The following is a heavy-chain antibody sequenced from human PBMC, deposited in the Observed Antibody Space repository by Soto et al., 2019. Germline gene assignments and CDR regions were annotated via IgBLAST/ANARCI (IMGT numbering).Heavy chain of an antibody. CDR2: IYSGGST. V-gene: IGHV3-53*01. CDR1: GFTVSSNY. J-gene: IGHJ4*02. Sequence: PGGSLRLSCAASGFTVSSNYMSWVRQAPGKGLEWVSVIYSGGSTYYADSVKGRFTISRDNSKNTLYLQMNSLRAEDTAVYYCARRSSYDSSGWAQDYWGQGTLVTVSS. D-gene: IGHD3-22*01. CDR3: ARRSSYDSSGWAQDY.